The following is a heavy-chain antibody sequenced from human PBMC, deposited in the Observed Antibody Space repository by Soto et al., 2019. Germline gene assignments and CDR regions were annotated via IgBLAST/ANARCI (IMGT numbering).Heavy chain of an antibody. D-gene: IGHD3-3*01. Sequence: SQILSLTCAISGDSVSSNSAAWNWIRQSPSRGLEWLGRTYYRSKWYNDYAVSVKSRITINPDTSKNQFSLQLNSVTPEDTAVYYCARNYDFWSGPPSDYYYMDVWGKGTTVTVSS. CDR2: TYYRSKWYN. CDR1: GDSVSSNSAA. CDR3: ARNYDFWSGPPSDYYYMDV. V-gene: IGHV6-1*01. J-gene: IGHJ6*03.